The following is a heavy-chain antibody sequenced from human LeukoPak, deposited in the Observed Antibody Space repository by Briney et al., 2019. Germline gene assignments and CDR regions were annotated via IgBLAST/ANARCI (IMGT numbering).Heavy chain of an antibody. CDR3: ARSVFRYGSYYFDY. CDR1: GFTFSSYA. Sequence: GGSLRLSCAASGFTFSSYAMHWVRQAPGKGLEWVAVISYDGSNKYYADSVKGRFTISRDNSKNTLYLQMGSLRAEDMAVYYCARSVFRYGSYYFDYWGQGTLVTVSS. J-gene: IGHJ4*02. D-gene: IGHD1-14*01. CDR2: ISYDGSNK. V-gene: IGHV3-30*14.